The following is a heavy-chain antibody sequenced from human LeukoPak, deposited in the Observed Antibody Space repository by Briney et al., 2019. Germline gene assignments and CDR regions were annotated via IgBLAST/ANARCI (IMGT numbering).Heavy chain of an antibody. CDR2: ISYDGSNK. Sequence: PGGSLRLSCAASGFTFSSYAMHWVRQAPGKGLEWVAVISYDGSNKYYADSVKGRFTISRDNSKNTLYLQMNSLRAEDTAVYYCAREWSEAARYFDYWGQGALVTVSS. CDR3: AREWSEAARYFDY. V-gene: IGHV3-30-3*01. J-gene: IGHJ4*02. CDR1: GFTFSSYA. D-gene: IGHD6-6*01.